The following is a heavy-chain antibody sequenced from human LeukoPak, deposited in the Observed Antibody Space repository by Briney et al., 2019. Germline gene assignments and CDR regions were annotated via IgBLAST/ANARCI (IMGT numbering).Heavy chain of an antibody. CDR3: ARDSGGGTYDFSD. J-gene: IGHJ4*02. V-gene: IGHV1-8*01. Sequence: GASVKVSCKASGYTFTSYDINWVRQATGQGLEWMGWMNPNNDNTGYAQKFQGRVTMTRNTSISTAYMELISLRSEDTAVHYCARDSGGGTYDFSDWGQGTLVTVSS. D-gene: IGHD3-3*01. CDR1: GYTFTSYD. CDR2: MNPNNDNT.